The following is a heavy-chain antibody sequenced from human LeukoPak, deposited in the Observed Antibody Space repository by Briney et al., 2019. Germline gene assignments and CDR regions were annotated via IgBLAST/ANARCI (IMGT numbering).Heavy chain of an antibody. CDR3: AKETTSGWYVLDY. Sequence: PGGSLRLSCAGSGFTFKNHGMHWVRQAPGMRLEWVAVISNDGSNKYYADSVKGRFTISRDNSKNTLSLQMNSLSPEDTAVYYCAKETTSGWYVLDYWGQGTLVTVSS. CDR1: GFTFKNHG. CDR2: ISNDGSNK. J-gene: IGHJ4*02. V-gene: IGHV3-30*18. D-gene: IGHD6-19*01.